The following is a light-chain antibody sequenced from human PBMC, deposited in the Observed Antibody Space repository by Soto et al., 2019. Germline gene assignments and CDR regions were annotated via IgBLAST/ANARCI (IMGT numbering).Light chain of an antibody. CDR1: QSISNY. CDR2: AAS. CDR3: QQSYSIPHT. J-gene: IGKJ2*01. V-gene: IGKV1-39*01. Sequence: DIQMSQSPSSLSASVGDRVTISCRASQSISNYLNWYQQKPGKAPKLLIYAASTLQSGVPSRFSGSGSGADFTLTINSLQPEDFATYYCQQSYSIPHTFGQGTKLEIK.